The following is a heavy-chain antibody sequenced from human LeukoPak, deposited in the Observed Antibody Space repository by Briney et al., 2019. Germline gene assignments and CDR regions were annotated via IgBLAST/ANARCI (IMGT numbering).Heavy chain of an antibody. Sequence: SETLSLTCTVSGGSISSYYWSWIRQPAGKGLEWIGRIYTSGSTNYNPSLKSRVTMSVDTSKNQLSLKLSSVTAADTAVYYCARGSAYSSSFWFDPWGQGTLVTVSS. D-gene: IGHD6-6*01. CDR2: IYTSGST. CDR3: ARGSAYSSSFWFDP. V-gene: IGHV4-4*07. J-gene: IGHJ5*02. CDR1: GGSISSYY.